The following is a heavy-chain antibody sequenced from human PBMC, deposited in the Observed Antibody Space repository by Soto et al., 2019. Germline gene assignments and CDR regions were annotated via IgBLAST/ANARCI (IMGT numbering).Heavy chain of an antibody. CDR2: IAPIGYST. J-gene: IGHJ4*02. D-gene: IGHD2-8*01. CDR3: VSWVSPHIDY. CDR1: GLTFRNHA. Sequence: EVQLLESGGGLVQPGGSLRLSCAVSGLTFRNHAMSWVRQAPGKGLKWVSTIAPIGYSTHYAGSVEGRFTISREDSKSTLDLQMNSRRADDTAVYDCVSWVSPHIDYWRQGTLVSVSS. V-gene: IGHV3-23*01.